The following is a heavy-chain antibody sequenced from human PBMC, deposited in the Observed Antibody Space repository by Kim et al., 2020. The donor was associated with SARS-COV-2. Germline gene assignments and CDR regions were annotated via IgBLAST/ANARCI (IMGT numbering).Heavy chain of an antibody. CDR3: ARDKWIQLWILEY. Sequence: GGSLRLSCAASGFTFSSYAMHWVRQAPGKGLEWVAVISYDGSNKYYADSVKGRFTISRDNSKNTLYLQMNSLRAEDTAVYYCARDKWIQLWILEYWGQGTLVTVSS. CDR2: ISYDGSNK. D-gene: IGHD5-18*01. J-gene: IGHJ4*02. V-gene: IGHV3-30-3*01. CDR1: GFTFSSYA.